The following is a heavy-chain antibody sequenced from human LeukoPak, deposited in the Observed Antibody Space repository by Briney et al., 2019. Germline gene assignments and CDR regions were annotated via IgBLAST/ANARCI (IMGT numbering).Heavy chain of an antibody. CDR2: IFYSGST. Sequence: SETLPLTCTVSGGSISSTTYYWGWIRQPPGKGLEWIGTIFYSGSTYYNPSLKSRVTISVDTSKNQFSLKLSSVTAADTAVYYCAKGIRDGHYFDYWGQGTLVTVSS. V-gene: IGHV4-39*01. D-gene: IGHD6-13*01. J-gene: IGHJ4*02. CDR1: GGSISSTTYY. CDR3: AKGIRDGHYFDY.